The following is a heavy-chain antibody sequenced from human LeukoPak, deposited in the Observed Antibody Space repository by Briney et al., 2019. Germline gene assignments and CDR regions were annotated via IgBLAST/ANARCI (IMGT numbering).Heavy chain of an antibody. D-gene: IGHD3-10*01. V-gene: IGHV1-2*06. Sequence: ASVKVSCKTSGYTFTDSYIHWVRQAPGQGLEWMGRINPNSGDPNYPQKFQGRVTMTRDTSISTAYMELSRLRSDDTAVYYCAADYYGSGSYYRRRGYYYYMDVWGKGTTVTVSS. CDR1: GYTFTDSY. CDR3: AADYYGSGSYYRRRGYYYYMDV. CDR2: INPNSGDP. J-gene: IGHJ6*03.